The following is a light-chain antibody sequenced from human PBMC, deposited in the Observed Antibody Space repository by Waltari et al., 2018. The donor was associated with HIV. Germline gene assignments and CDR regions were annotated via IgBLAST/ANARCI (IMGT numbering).Light chain of an antibody. J-gene: IGLJ2*01. V-gene: IGLV3-21*02. CDR1: NIGSQS. CDR2: DAI. Sequence: SYVPTQPPSVSVAPGQTASITCGGNNIGSQSVHWYQQKPGQAPVLVIYDAIGRPSGIPERFSGSNSGNTATLTISRVEAGDEADYYCQVWDSSSDHLFGGGTKVTVL. CDR3: QVWDSSSDHL.